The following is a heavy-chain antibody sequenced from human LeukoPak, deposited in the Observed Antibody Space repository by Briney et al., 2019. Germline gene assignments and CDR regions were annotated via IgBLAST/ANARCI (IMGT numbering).Heavy chain of an antibody. J-gene: IGHJ6*02. V-gene: IGHV3-7*03. CDR1: GFTLSSYN. CDR3: ARNNDMDV. Sequence: PGGSLRLSCAASGFTLSSYNMNWVRQAPGKGPEWVANMNKDGSEKYYVDSVKGRFTISRDTAKNSLYLQMNNLRAEDTALYYCARNNDMDVWGQGTTVIVSS. D-gene: IGHD1/OR15-1a*01. CDR2: MNKDGSEK.